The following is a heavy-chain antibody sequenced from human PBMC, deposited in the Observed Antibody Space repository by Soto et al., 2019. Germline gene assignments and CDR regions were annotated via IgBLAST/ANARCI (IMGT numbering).Heavy chain of an antibody. D-gene: IGHD3-16*02. V-gene: IGHV3-11*01. CDR1: GFTFSDYY. Sequence: GGSLRLSCAASGFTFSDYYMSWIRQAPGKGLEWVSYISSSGSTIYYADSVKGRFTISRDNAKNSLYLQMNSLRAEDTAVYYCARVSRLHLGELSLWALKDYYYYMDVWGKGTTVTVSS. J-gene: IGHJ6*03. CDR2: ISSSGSTI. CDR3: ARVSRLHLGELSLWALKDYYYYMDV.